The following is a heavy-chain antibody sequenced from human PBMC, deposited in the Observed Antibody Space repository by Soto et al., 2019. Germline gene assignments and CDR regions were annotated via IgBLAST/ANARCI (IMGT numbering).Heavy chain of an antibody. D-gene: IGHD3-22*01. Sequence: QLQLQESGPGLVKPSETLSLTCTVSGGSISSTTYYWGWIRQPPGKGLEWIGTIYYSGRTYYNPSLESRFTIAVDTSKNQFSLKMNFVTAADTAVYYCARHSSLGSGYSPWGQGTMVTVSP. CDR1: GGSISSTTYY. J-gene: IGHJ3*01. V-gene: IGHV4-39*01. CDR3: ARHSSLGSGYSP. CDR2: IYYSGRT.